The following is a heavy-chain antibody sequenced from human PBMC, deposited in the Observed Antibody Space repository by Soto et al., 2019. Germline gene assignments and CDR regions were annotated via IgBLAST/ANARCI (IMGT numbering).Heavy chain of an antibody. J-gene: IGHJ6*02. CDR1: GFTFSNAW. D-gene: IGHD3-22*01. CDR3: TTGIVLVIPSGMAV. Sequence: PGGSLRLSCAASGFTFSNAWMIWVRQAPGKGLEWVGRIKSKTDGGTTDYAAPVKGRFTISRDDSKNTLYLQKNSLKTEDTAVYYCTTGIVLVIPSGMAVWVQGTTVTVSS. V-gene: IGHV3-15*01. CDR2: IKSKTDGGTT.